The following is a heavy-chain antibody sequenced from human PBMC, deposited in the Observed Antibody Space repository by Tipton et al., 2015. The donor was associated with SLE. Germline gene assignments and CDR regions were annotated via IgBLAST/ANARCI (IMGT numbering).Heavy chain of an antibody. D-gene: IGHD6-25*01. CDR1: GGSISGYY. CDR3: ASPGSSAPGPYFQH. Sequence: TLSLTCTVSGGSISGYYWSWVRQPPGKGLEWIGYISFSGLTNYNPSVRSRVSTSMDTSKNQFSLQMSSVTAADTALYYCASPGSSAPGPYFQHWGQGTLVTVSS. J-gene: IGHJ1*01. V-gene: IGHV4-59*08. CDR2: ISFSGLT.